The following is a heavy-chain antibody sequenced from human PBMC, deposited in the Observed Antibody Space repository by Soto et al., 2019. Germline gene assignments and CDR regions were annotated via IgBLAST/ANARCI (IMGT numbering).Heavy chain of an antibody. Sequence: SGPTLVNPTQTLTLTCTFSGFSLSTSGMCVSWIRQPPGKALGWLARIDWDDDKYYSTSLKTRLTISKDTSKNQVVLTMTNMDPVDTATYYCARVRPSISTFDYWGQGTLVTVSS. D-gene: IGHD6-6*01. CDR3: ARVRPSISTFDY. J-gene: IGHJ4*02. CDR1: GFSLSTSGMC. V-gene: IGHV2-70*11. CDR2: IDWDDDK.